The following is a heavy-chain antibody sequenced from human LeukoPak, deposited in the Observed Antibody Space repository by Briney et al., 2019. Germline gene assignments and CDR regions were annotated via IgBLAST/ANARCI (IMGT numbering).Heavy chain of an antibody. CDR2: IYYSGST. J-gene: IGHJ4*02. D-gene: IGHD3-22*01. V-gene: IGHV4-59*01. CDR1: GGSISSYY. Sequence: PSETLSLTCTVSGGSISSYYWSWIRQPPGKGLEWIGYIYYSGSTNHNPSLKSRVTISVDTSKNQFSLKLSSVTAADTAVYYCARSEGGDYYDSSGYFDYWGQGTLVTVSS. CDR3: ARSEGGDYYDSSGYFDY.